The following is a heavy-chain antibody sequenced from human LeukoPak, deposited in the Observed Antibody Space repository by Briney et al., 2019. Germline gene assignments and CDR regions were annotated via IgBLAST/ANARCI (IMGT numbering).Heavy chain of an antibody. V-gene: IGHV3-66*01. J-gene: IGHJ3*02. CDR1: GFTVSSNY. CDR3: AITRSTSRRYDAFDI. Sequence: GGSLRLSCAASGFTVSSNYMSWVRQAPGKGLEWVSVIYSGGSTYYADSVKGRFTISRDNSKNTLYLQMNSLRAEETAVYYCAITRSTSRRYDAFDIWGQGTMVTVSS. CDR2: IYSGGST. D-gene: IGHD2-2*01.